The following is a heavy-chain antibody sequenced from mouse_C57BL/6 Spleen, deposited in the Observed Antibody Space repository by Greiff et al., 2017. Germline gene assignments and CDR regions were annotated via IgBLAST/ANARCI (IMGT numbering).Heavy chain of an antibody. CDR3: AGGGLRPWFAY. J-gene: IGHJ3*01. CDR1: GYTFTDYN. V-gene: IGHV1-22*01. Sequence: EVQLQQSGPELVKPGASVKMSCKASGYTFTDYNMHWVKQSHGKSLAWIGYINPNNGGTSYNQKFKGKATLTVNKSSSTAYMELRSLTSEDSAVDYYAGGGLRPWFAYWGQGTLVTVSA. CDR2: INPNNGGT. D-gene: IGHD2-4*01.